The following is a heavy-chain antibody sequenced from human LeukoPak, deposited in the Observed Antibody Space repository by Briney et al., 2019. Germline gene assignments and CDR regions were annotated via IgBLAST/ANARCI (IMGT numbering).Heavy chain of an antibody. Sequence: PGGSLRLSCAASGFSFVNHWMSWVRQAPGEGLEWLGRIKSKVHGETIDYAAPVKGRFTISRDDSKNTLYLEMNSLKTEDTAVYYCTTVWGGDWGQGTLVTVSS. CDR2: IKSKVHGETI. V-gene: IGHV3-15*01. J-gene: IGHJ1*01. CDR1: GFSFVNHW. D-gene: IGHD7-27*01. CDR3: TTVWGGD.